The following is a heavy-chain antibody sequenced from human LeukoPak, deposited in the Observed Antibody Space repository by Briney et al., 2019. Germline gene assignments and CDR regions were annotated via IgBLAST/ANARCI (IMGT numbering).Heavy chain of an antibody. CDR1: GFTVSNSF. D-gene: IGHD7-27*01. Sequence: GGSLRLSCAASGFTVSNSFMTWVRQAPGKGLEWVSVIYSGGDTYYTDSVKGRFTISRDNSKNTLFLQMNSLRADDTAVYYCAKTGGPWDWGQGTLVTVSS. V-gene: IGHV3-53*01. CDR2: IYSGGDT. CDR3: AKTGGPWD. J-gene: IGHJ4*02.